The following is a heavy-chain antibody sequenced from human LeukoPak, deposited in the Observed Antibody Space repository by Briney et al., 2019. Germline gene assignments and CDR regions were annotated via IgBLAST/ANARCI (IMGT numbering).Heavy chain of an antibody. D-gene: IGHD2-2*01. CDR1: GFPFNGFE. J-gene: IGHJ4*02. CDR3: AKERPLVGALDL. CDR2: ISSSGTDV. V-gene: IGHV3-48*03. Sequence: GGSLRLSGAASGFPFNGFEMNWVRQAPGKGLEWVSLISSSGTDVFYADSVRGRFTISRDNGKNLLFLQMTNLRAEDTGVYYCAKERPLVGALDLWGQGTVVTVSS.